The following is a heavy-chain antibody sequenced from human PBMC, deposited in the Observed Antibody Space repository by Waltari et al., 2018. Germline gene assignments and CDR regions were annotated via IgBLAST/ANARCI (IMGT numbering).Heavy chain of an antibody. D-gene: IGHD4-17*01. CDR3: ARGGVTTPSQPFDY. Sequence: EVQLVESGGGLIQPGGSLRLSCAASGFTVSSNYMSWVRQAPGKGLEWVSVIYSGGSTYYADSVKGRFTISRDNSKNTLYLQMNSLRAEDTAVYYCARGGVTTPSQPFDYWGQGTLVTVSS. CDR1: GFTVSSNY. CDR2: IYSGGST. V-gene: IGHV3-53*01. J-gene: IGHJ4*02.